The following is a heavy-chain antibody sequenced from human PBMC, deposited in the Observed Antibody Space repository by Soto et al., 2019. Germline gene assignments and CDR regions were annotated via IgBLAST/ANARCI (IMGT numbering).Heavy chain of an antibody. J-gene: IGHJ3*02. Sequence: SETLSLTCAVSGGSISSSNWWSWVRQPPGKGLEWIGEIYHSGSTNYNPSLKSRATISVDKSKNQFSLKLNSVTAADTAVYYCARGGIFDSSGYYYFSAFDIWGQGTMVTVS. D-gene: IGHD3-22*01. CDR2: IYHSGST. V-gene: IGHV4-4*02. CDR1: GGSISSSNW. CDR3: ARGGIFDSSGYYYFSAFDI.